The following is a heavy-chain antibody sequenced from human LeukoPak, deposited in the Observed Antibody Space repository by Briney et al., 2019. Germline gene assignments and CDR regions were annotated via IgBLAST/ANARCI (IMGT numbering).Heavy chain of an antibody. Sequence: PSETLSLTCTVSGGCISSSSYYWGWIRQPPGKGLERIGSIYYSGSTYYNPSLKSRVTISVDTSKNQFSLKLSSVTAADTAVYYCARDETGSSSSIDYWGQGTLVTVSS. CDR1: GGCISSSSYY. J-gene: IGHJ4*02. D-gene: IGHD6-13*01. V-gene: IGHV4-39*07. CDR3: ARDETGSSSSIDY. CDR2: IYYSGST.